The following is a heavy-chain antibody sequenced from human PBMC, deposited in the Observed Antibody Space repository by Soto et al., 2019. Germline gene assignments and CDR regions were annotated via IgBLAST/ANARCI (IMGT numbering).Heavy chain of an antibody. D-gene: IGHD2-2*01. J-gene: IGHJ4*02. CDR1: GFTFSSYA. Sequence: QVQLVESGGGVVQPGRSLRLSCAASGFTFSSYAMHWVRQAPGKGLEWVAVISYDGSNKYYAESVKGRFTISRDNSKNTLYLQMNSLRAEDTAVYYCARGPSSLTRFDYWGQVTLVTVSS. CDR2: ISYDGSNK. CDR3: ARGPSSLTRFDY. V-gene: IGHV3-30-3*01.